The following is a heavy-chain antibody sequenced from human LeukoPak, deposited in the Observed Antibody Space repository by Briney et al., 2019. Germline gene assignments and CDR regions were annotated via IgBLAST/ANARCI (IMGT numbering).Heavy chain of an antibody. CDR2: IYSGGTT. Sequence: PGGSLRLSCLVSGFTDSSNYMSWVRQTPGKGLDWVSVIYSGGTTKDGDSVKGRFTIYRDTSKNTLLLQMNSLRVEDTAVYYCASKLTTGNWGEGTLVTVSS. CDR3: ASKLTTGN. V-gene: IGHV3-66*01. J-gene: IGHJ4*02. CDR1: GFTDSSNY. D-gene: IGHD4-11*01.